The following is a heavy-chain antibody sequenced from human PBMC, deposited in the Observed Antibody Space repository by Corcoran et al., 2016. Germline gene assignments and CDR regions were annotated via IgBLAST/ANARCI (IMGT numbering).Heavy chain of an antibody. V-gene: IGHV1-18*01. J-gene: IGHJ4*02. Sequence: QVQLVQSGAEVKKPGASVKVSGKAFGYTFTSYGISWERQAPGQGREWMGWISAYNGNTNYAQKLQGRVTMTTDTSTSTAYMELRSLRSDDTAGYYCARAYSGVDIAAAGIDYWGQGTLVTVSS. CDR2: ISAYNGNT. CDR3: ARAYSGVDIAAAGIDY. D-gene: IGHD6-13*01. CDR1: GYTFTSYG.